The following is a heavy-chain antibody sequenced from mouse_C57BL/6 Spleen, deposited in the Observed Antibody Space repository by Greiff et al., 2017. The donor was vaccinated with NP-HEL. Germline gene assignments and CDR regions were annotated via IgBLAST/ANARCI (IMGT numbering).Heavy chain of an antibody. D-gene: IGHD3-2*02. J-gene: IGHJ4*01. CDR2: IWSGGST. CDR1: GFSLTSYG. CDR3: ARKGSGYVGYYAMDY. Sequence: VKLVESGPGLVQPSQSLSITCTVSGFSLTSYGVHWVRQSPGTGLEWLGVIWSGGSTDYNAAFISRLSISKDNSKSQVFFKMNSLQADDTAIYYCARKGSGYVGYYAMDYWGQGTSVTVSS. V-gene: IGHV2-2*01.